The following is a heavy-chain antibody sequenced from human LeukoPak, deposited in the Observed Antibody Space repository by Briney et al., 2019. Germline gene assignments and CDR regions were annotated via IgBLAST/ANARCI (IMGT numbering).Heavy chain of an antibody. Sequence: PSETLSLTCALYGGSFSGYYWSWTRQPPGKGLEWIGEIVHSGNTKYNPSLKSRVTILVDTSKNQFSLNLTSVTAADTAVYYCARFGSSTWYKGAFDIWGQGTMVTVAS. D-gene: IGHD6-13*01. J-gene: IGHJ3*02. CDR1: GGSFSGYY. CDR3: ARFGSSTWYKGAFDI. CDR2: IVHSGNT. V-gene: IGHV4-34*12.